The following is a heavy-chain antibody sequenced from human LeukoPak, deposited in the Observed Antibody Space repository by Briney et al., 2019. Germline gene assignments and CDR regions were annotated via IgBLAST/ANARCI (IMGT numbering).Heavy chain of an antibody. J-gene: IGHJ4*02. D-gene: IGHD2-15*01. CDR2: INPSGGST. V-gene: IGHV1-46*01. CDR3: ARGKLVVVAATSLGY. CDR1: GYTFTSYY. Sequence: GASVKVSCKASGYTFTSYYMHWVRQAPGQGLEWMGKINPSGGSTSYAQKLQGRVTMTRDTSTSTVYMELSSLRSEDTAVYYWARGKLVVVAATSLGYWGQGTLVTVSS.